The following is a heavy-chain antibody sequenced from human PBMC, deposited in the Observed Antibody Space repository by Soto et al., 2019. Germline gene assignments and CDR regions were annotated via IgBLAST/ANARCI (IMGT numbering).Heavy chain of an antibody. D-gene: IGHD3-22*01. Sequence: GGSLRLSCAASGFTVSSNYMSWVRQAPGKGLEWVSVIYSGGSTYYADSVKGRFTISRDNSKNTLYLQMNSLRAEDTAVYYCARVRYYYDSSGYYWSYFDYWGQGT. J-gene: IGHJ4*02. V-gene: IGHV3-66*01. CDR1: GFTVSSNY. CDR2: IYSGGST. CDR3: ARVRYYYDSSGYYWSYFDY.